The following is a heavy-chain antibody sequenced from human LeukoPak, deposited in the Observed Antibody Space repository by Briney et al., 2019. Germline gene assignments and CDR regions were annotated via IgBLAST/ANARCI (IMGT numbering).Heavy chain of an antibody. CDR3: AIQAGDFDY. J-gene: IGHJ4*02. D-gene: IGHD4-17*01. V-gene: IGHV3-30*03. CDR1: GFTFSSYG. CDR2: ISYDGSNK. Sequence: GGSLRLSCAASGFTFSSYGMHWVRQAPGKGLEWVAVISYDGSNKYYADSVKGRFTISRDNSKNTLYLQMNSLRAEDTAVYYRAIQAGDFDYWGQGTLVTVSS.